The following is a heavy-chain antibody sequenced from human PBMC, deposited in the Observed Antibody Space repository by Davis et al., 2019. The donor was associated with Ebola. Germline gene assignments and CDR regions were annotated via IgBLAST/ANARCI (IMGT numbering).Heavy chain of an antibody. CDR3: AKRGGSGWYYDY. Sequence: GESLKISCAASGFTFSIYTMNWVRQAPGKGLEWVSAISGSGGSTYYADSVKGRFTISRDNSKNTLYLQMNSLRAEDTAVYYCAKRGGSGWYYDYWGQGTLVTVSS. J-gene: IGHJ4*02. D-gene: IGHD6-19*01. CDR1: GFTFSIYT. CDR2: ISGSGGST. V-gene: IGHV3-23*01.